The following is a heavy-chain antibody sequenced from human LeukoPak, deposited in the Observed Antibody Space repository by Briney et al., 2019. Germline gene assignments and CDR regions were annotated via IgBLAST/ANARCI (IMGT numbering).Heavy chain of an antibody. J-gene: IGHJ4*02. CDR3: ARSTGPIDY. V-gene: IGHV6-1*01. CDR2: TYYRSKWYT. D-gene: IGHD1-1*01. Sequence: SQNLSLTCAISGDSVSSNSAAWNWIRQSPSRGLEWLGRTYYRSKWYTYYAVSVKSRISINRDTSKNQISLQLNSVTPEDTAVYYCARSTGPIDYWGQGTLVTVSS. CDR1: GDSVSSNSAA.